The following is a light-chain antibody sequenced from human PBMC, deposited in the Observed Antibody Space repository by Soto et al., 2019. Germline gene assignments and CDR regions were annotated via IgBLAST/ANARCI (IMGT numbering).Light chain of an antibody. J-gene: IGLJ1*01. CDR2: EVN. V-gene: IGLV2-14*02. Sequence: QSALTQPASVSGSPGQSITISCTGTYNLVSWYQQHPGKAPKLMIFEVNKRPSGVPDRFSGSKSGTSASLAISGLQSEDEADYCCAAWDGSLNGYVFGTGTKVTVL. CDR1: YNL. CDR3: AAWDGSLNGYV.